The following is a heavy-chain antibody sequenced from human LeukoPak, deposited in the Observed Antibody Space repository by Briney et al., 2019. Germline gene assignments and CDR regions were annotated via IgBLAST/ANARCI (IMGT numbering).Heavy chain of an antibody. D-gene: IGHD2-2*01. CDR1: GGSISSYY. Sequence: SETLSLTCTVSGGSISSYYWSWIRQPPGKGLEWIGYIYYSGSTSYNPSLKSRVTISVDTSKNQFSLKLSSVTAADTAVYYCARDRTVPAAGYYGMDVWGQGTTVTVSS. CDR2: IYYSGST. CDR3: ARDRTVPAAGYYGMDV. V-gene: IGHV4-59*01. J-gene: IGHJ6*02.